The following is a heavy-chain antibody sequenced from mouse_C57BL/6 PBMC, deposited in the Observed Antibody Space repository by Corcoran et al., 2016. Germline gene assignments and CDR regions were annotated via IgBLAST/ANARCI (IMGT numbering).Heavy chain of an antibody. V-gene: IGHV3-6*01. CDR2: ISYDCSN. Sequence: DVQLQESGPGLVKPSQSLSLACSVTVYSITSGYYCNLIRLFPGNKMEWMGYISYDCSNNYNPSLKNLISITSDTSKNQFFLKLNSVTTEDTATYYCASIFYDYDGDYWGQGSSVTVSS. CDR1: VYSITSGYY. D-gene: IGHD2-4*01. CDR3: ASIFYDYDGDY. J-gene: IGHJ4*01.